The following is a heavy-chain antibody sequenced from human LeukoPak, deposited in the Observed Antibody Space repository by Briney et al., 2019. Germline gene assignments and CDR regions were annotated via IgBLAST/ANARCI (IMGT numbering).Heavy chain of an antibody. D-gene: IGHD5-18*01. J-gene: IGHJ4*02. CDR3: AKDSGTAMVDY. Sequence: GGSLRLSCAASGFTFSSYGMHWVRQASGKGLEWVAVISYDGSNKYYADSVKGRFTISRDNSKNTLYLQMNSLRAEDTAVYYCAKDSGTAMVDYWGQGTLVTVSS. CDR2: ISYDGSNK. V-gene: IGHV3-30*18. CDR1: GFTFSSYG.